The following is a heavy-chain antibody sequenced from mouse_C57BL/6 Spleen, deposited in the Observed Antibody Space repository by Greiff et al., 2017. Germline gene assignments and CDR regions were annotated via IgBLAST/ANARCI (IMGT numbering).Heavy chain of an antibody. D-gene: IGHD2-10*02. CDR2: ISDGGSYT. J-gene: IGHJ3*01. Sequence: EVKLMESGGGLVKPGGSLKLSCAASGFTFSSYAMSWVRQTPEKRLECVATISDGGSYTYYPENVKGRFTISRDNAKNNLYLQMSHLKSEDTAMYYCARDEGYGNYVCFAYWGQGTLVTVAA. V-gene: IGHV5-4*01. CDR1: GFTFSSYA. CDR3: ARDEGYGNYVCFAY.